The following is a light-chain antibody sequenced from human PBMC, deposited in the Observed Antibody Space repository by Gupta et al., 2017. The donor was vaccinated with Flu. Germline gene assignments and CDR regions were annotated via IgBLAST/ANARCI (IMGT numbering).Light chain of an antibody. CDR2: EDN. CDR3: QSYDSSNVVV. CDR1: SGGIASTF. J-gene: IGLJ2*01. V-gene: IGLV6-57*01. Sequence: NFMLTQPHSVSESPGKTVTISCTRSSGGIASTFVHWYQQRPGGSPTTVIYEDNQRPSGVPDRFSGSIDSSSNSASLTISGLKTEDEADYYYQSYDSSNVVVFGGGTKLTVL.